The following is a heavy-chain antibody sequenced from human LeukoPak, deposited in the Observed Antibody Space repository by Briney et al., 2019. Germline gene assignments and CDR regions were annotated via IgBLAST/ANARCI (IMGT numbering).Heavy chain of an antibody. CDR3: ASGADSSNYFLYY. D-gene: IGHD3-22*01. J-gene: IGHJ4*02. CDR2: IYASGIT. Sequence: NASETLSLTCTVSGGSIGSGSYYWNWIRQPAGKGLEWIGRIYASGITNYHPSLKSRFAISVDTAKNKFSLRLSSVTAADTAVYYCASGADSSNYFLYYWGQGILVTVSS. V-gene: IGHV4-61*02. CDR1: GGSIGSGSYY.